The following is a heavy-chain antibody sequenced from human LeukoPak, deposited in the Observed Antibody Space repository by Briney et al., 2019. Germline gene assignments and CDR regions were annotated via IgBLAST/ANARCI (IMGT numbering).Heavy chain of an antibody. Sequence: GGSLRLSCAASGFTFSSYSMNWVRQAPGKGLEWVSSISSSSSYIYYADSVKGRFTISRDNAKNSLYLQMNSLRAEDTAVYYCASIAVAGPDDYWGQGTLVTVSS. D-gene: IGHD6-19*01. CDR3: ASIAVAGPDDY. CDR1: GFTFSSYS. V-gene: IGHV3-21*04. CDR2: ISSSSSYI. J-gene: IGHJ4*02.